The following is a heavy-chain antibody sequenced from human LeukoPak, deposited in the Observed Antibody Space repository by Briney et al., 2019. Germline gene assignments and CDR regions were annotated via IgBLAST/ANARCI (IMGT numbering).Heavy chain of an antibody. CDR3: ASLPTYDSSGYYRRNFDY. J-gene: IGHJ4*02. CDR2: ISAYNGNT. D-gene: IGHD3-22*01. Sequence: ASVKVSCKASGYTFTSYGISWVRQAPGQGLEWMGWISAYNGNTNYAQKLQGRVTMTTDTSTSTAYMELRSLRSDDTAVYYCASLPTYDSSGYYRRNFDYWGQGTLVTVSS. CDR1: GYTFTSYG. V-gene: IGHV1-18*01.